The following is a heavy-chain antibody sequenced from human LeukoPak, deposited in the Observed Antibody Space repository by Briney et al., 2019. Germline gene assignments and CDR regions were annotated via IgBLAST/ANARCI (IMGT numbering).Heavy chain of an antibody. CDR3: ARHAGLSPRGAFDI. D-gene: IGHD3-16*02. CDR1: GFTFSSYA. V-gene: IGHV3-30-3*01. CDR2: ISYDGSNK. Sequence: GGSLRLSCAASGFTFSSYAMHWVRQAPGKGLEWVAVISYDGSNKYYADSVKGRFTISRDNSKNTLYLQMNSLRAEDMAVYYCARHAGLSPRGAFDIWGQGTMVTVSS. J-gene: IGHJ3*02.